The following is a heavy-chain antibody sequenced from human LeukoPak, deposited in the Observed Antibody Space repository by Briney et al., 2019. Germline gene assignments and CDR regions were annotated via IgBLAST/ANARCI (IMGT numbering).Heavy chain of an antibody. J-gene: IGHJ4*02. Sequence: GESLKVSCKGSGYSFTSYWIGWVRQMPGKGLEWMGIIYPGDSDTRYSPSFQGQVTISADKSISTAYLQWSSLKASDTAMYYCARRHYYYDRSGFYYYFDTWGQGTQVTVTS. CDR1: GYSFTSYW. D-gene: IGHD3-22*01. CDR3: ARRHYYYDRSGFYYYFDT. CDR2: IYPGDSDT. V-gene: IGHV5-51*01.